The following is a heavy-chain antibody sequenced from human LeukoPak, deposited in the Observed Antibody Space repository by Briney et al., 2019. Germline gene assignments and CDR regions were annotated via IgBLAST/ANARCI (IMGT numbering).Heavy chain of an antibody. CDR2: INPNSGST. V-gene: IGHV1-46*01. J-gene: IGHJ2*01. CDR1: GYTFTNYY. Sequence: ASVKVSCKTSGYTFTNYYLHWVRQAPGHGLEWMGIINPNSGSTTYSQKFQGRVTMTRDTSTSTVYMELSSLRSEDTAVYYCARMAAAGTWYFDLWGRGTLVTVSP. CDR3: ARMAAAGTWYFDL. D-gene: IGHD6-13*01.